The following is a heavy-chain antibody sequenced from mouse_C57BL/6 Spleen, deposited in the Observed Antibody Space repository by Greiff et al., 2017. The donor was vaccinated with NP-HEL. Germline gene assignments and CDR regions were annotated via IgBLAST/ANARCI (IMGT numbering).Heavy chain of an antibody. CDR3: ARFGSSLLYAMDY. CDR2: IYPGDGDT. V-gene: IGHV1-80*01. J-gene: IGHJ4*01. D-gene: IGHD1-1*01. CDR1: GYAFSSYW. Sequence: QVQLQQSGAELVKPGASVKISCKASGYAFSSYWMNWVKQRPGKGLEWIGQIYPGDGDTNYNGKFKGKATLTADNSSSTAYMQLSSLTSEDSAVYFCARFGSSLLYAMDYWGQGTSVTVSS.